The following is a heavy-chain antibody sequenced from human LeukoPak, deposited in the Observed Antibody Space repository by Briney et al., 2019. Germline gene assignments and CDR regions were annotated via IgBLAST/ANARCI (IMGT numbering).Heavy chain of an antibody. CDR2: IKQDGSEK. Sequence: PGGSLRLSCAASGFTFSSYWMSWVRQAPGKGLEWVANIKQDGSEKYYVDSVKGRFTISRDNSKNTLYLQMNSLRAEDTAVYYCARDPTPHYIVVVPAYFDYWGQGTLVTVSS. CDR3: ARDPTPHYIVVVPAYFDY. V-gene: IGHV3-7*01. CDR1: GFTFSSYW. D-gene: IGHD2-2*01. J-gene: IGHJ4*02.